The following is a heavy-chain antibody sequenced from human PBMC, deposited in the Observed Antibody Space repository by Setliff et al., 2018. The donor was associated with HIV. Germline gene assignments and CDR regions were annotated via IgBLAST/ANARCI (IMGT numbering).Heavy chain of an antibody. J-gene: IGHJ3*02. Sequence: ASVKVSCKASGYTFTNYAINWVRQAPGQGLEWMGWINTNTGNPTYAQGFTGRFVFSLDTSVSTAYLQISSLKAEDTAMYNCASGMRWDTAMGDAFDIWGQGTMVTVSS. CDR2: INTNTGNP. V-gene: IGHV7-4-1*02. CDR1: GYTFTNYA. D-gene: IGHD5-18*01. CDR3: ASGMRWDTAMGDAFDI.